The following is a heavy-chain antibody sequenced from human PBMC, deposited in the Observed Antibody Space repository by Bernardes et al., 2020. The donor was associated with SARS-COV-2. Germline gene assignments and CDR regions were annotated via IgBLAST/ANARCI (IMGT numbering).Heavy chain of an antibody. V-gene: IGHV3-11*01. J-gene: IGHJ4*02. D-gene: IGHD2-21*01. CDR1: GGTINDFY. CDR2: ISPSGDST. CDR3: VRGHHHIIF. Sequence: GGSLRLSCAVSGGTINDFYMTWIRQAPGERLEWLSYISPSGDSTYYGASVRDRFTISRDNAKNSLYLQMNSLRTDDTAVYFCVRGHHHIIFWGQGTPVTVSS.